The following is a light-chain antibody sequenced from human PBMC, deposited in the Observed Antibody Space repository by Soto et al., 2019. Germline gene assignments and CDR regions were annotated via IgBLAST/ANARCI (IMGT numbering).Light chain of an antibody. CDR3: QQSNNWPPYT. CDR1: PSVSSN. Sequence: EIVMTQSPATLSVSPGERATLSCRASPSVSSNLAWYQQKPGQAPRLLIYGASTRATGIPARFSGSGSGTEFTLTISRLQSEDVAVYYCQQSNNWPPYTFGQGTKLEIK. CDR2: GAS. J-gene: IGKJ2*01. V-gene: IGKV3-15*01.